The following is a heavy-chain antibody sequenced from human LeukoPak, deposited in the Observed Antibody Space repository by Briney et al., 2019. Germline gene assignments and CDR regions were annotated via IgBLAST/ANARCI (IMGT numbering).Heavy chain of an antibody. CDR3: ARSVGELGNAFDI. CDR1: GFTFSSYA. V-gene: IGHV3-13*01. J-gene: IGHJ3*02. Sequence: GGSLRLSCAASGFTFSSYAMSWVRQAPGKGLEWVSGIGTAGDTYYPGSVKGRFTISRENAKKSLYLQMNSLRGGDTAVYYCARSVGELGNAFDIWGQGTMVTVSS. CDR2: IGTAGDT. D-gene: IGHD3-10*01.